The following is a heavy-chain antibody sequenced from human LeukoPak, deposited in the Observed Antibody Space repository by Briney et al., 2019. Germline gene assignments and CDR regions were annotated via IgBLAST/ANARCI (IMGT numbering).Heavy chain of an antibody. J-gene: IGHJ2*01. CDR1: GGSISSSSYY. CDR3: ASPGGGSCSGGSCYSTWYFDL. CDR2: LYYSGST. Sequence: SETLSLTCTVSGGSISSSSYYWGWIRQPPGKGLEWIGSLYYSGSTYYNPSLKSRVTISVDTSKNQFSLKLSSVTAADTAVYYCASPGGGSCSGGSCYSTWYFDLWGRGTLVTVSS. V-gene: IGHV4-39*01. D-gene: IGHD2-15*01.